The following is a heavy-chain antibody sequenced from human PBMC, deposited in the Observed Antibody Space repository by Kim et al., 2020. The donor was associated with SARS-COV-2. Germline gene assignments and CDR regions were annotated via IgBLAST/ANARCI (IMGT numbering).Heavy chain of an antibody. CDR2: ISSSSSYI. CDR1: GFTFSSYS. CDR3: ASGVGDSSSFYYYYYYMDV. J-gene: IGHJ6*03. Sequence: GGSLRLSCAASGFTFSSYSMNWVRQAPGKGLEWVSSISSSSSYIYYADSVKGRFTISRDNAKNSLYLQMNSLRAEDTAVYYCASGVGDSSSFYYYYYYMDVWGKGTTVTVSS. V-gene: IGHV3-21*01. D-gene: IGHD6-6*01.